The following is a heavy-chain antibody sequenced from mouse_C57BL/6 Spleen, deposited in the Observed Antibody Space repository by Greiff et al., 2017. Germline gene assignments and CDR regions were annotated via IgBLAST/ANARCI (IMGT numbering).Heavy chain of an antibody. J-gene: IGHJ2*01. Sequence: QVQLQQSGPELVKPGASVKISCKASGYAFSSSWMNWVKQRPGKGLEWIGRIYPGDGDTNYNGKFKGKATLTADKSSSTAYMQLSSLTSEDSAVYFCARAGNYVPYFDYWGQGTTLTVSS. CDR1: GYAFSSSW. D-gene: IGHD2-1*01. V-gene: IGHV1-82*01. CDR2: IYPGDGDT. CDR3: ARAGNYVPYFDY.